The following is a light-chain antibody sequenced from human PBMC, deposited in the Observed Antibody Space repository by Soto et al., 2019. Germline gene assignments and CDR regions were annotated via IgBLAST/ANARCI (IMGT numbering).Light chain of an antibody. CDR3: SSYAASNNFYFV. V-gene: IGLV2-8*01. Sequence: QSALTQPPSASGSPGQSVTISCTGTSSDVGGYNYVSWYQQYHGRAPKLMIYEVTKRPSGVPDRFSGSKSGNTASLTVSGLQAEDEADYYCSSYAASNNFYFVFGGGTKLTVL. CDR1: SSDVGGYNY. CDR2: EVT. J-gene: IGLJ3*02.